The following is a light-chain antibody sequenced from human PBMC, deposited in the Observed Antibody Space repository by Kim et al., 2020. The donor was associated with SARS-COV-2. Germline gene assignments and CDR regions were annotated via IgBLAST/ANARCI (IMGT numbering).Light chain of an antibody. J-gene: IGLJ2*01. CDR1: SSDVGGYNY. CDR2: EVS. V-gene: IGLV2-8*01. Sequence: GQSVTISCTGTSSDVGGYNYVSWYQQHPGKAPKLMIYEVSKRPSGVPDRFSGSKSGNTASLTVSGLQADDEADYYCSSYAGSNNVVFGGGTQLTVL. CDR3: SSYAGSNNVV.